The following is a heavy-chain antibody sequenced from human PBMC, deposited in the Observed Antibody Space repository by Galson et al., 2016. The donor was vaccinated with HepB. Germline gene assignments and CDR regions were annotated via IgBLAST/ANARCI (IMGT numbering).Heavy chain of an antibody. D-gene: IGHD2-15*01. CDR3: ARMCSGGSCYSY. CDR2: IKEDGSEK. CDR1: GFTFSTYW. J-gene: IGHJ4*02. Sequence: SLRLSCAASGFTFSTYWMSWVRQAPGKGLEWVANIKEDGSEKYYVDSLKGRFTTSRDNAKNSLYLQMNSLRAEDTAVYYCARMCSGGSCYSYWGQGTLVTVSS. V-gene: IGHV3-7*01.